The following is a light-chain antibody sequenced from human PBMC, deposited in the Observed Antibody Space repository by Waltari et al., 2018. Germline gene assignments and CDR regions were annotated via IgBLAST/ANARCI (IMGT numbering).Light chain of an antibody. Sequence: DIQMTQSPSSLSASVGDSITITCRASQPISIYLNWYQQKPGKDPKLLIYTVSNLQSGVPSRFSGSGSGTEFTLTISSLQPEDFATYYCQEIYSTSRTVTFGGGTKVEI. V-gene: IGKV1-39*01. CDR2: TVS. CDR3: QEIYSTSRTVT. J-gene: IGKJ4*01. CDR1: QPISIY.